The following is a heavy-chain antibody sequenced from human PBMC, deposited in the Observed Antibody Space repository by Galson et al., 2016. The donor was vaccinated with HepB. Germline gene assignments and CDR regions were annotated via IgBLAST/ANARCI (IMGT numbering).Heavy chain of an antibody. Sequence: SETLSLTCIVSGGSVNSDTYYWTWIRQPPGKGLECLGYVTYSGTTKNNPSLKSRVTISLDTSKNQFSLNLTSVTAADTAVYFCSRGLIRGVVRGGMDVWGQGTTVIVSS. CDR1: GGSVNSDTYY. V-gene: IGHV4-61*01. CDR2: VTYSGTT. D-gene: IGHD3-10*01. CDR3: SRGLIRGVVRGGMDV. J-gene: IGHJ6*02.